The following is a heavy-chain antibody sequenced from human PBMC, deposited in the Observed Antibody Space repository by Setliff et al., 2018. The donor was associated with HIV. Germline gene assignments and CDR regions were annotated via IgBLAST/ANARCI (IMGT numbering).Heavy chain of an antibody. CDR2: IYPDESDS. CDR1: GYSFPTYW. J-gene: IGHJ4*02. CDR3: ARDGGSSTWGSGAFDY. V-gene: IGHV5-51*01. D-gene: IGHD7-27*01. Sequence: GESLKISCKGSGYSFPTYWIAWVRQMPGKGLEWMGVIYPDESDSRYSPSFRGQVTISADKSINTAYLQWSSLKASDTAMYYCARDGGSSTWGSGAFDYWGQGTLVTVSS.